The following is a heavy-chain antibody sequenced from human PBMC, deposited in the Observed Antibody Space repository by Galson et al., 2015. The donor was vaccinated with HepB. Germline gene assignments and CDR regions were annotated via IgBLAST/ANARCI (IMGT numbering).Heavy chain of an antibody. D-gene: IGHD5-18*01. J-gene: IGHJ4*02. CDR3: AKAGRALGYSYGSYFDY. V-gene: IGHV3-30*18. Sequence: SLRLSCAASGFTFSSYGMHWVRQAPGKGLEWVAVISYDGSNKYYADSVKGRFTISRDNSKNTLYLQMNSLRAEDTAVYYCAKAGRALGYSYGSYFDYWGQGTLVTVSS. CDR2: ISYDGSNK. CDR1: GFTFSSYG.